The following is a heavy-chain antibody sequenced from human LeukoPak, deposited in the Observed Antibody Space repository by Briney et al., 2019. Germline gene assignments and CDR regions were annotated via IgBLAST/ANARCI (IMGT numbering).Heavy chain of an antibody. CDR1: GGSISSSSYY. Sequence: PSETLSLTCTVSGGSISSSSYYWGWIRQPPGKGLEWIGSIYYSGSTYYNPSLKSRVTISVDTSKNQFSLKLSSVTAADTAVYVCARRGIAARLPLYYFDYWGQGTLVTVSS. CDR3: ARRGIAARLPLYYFDY. D-gene: IGHD6-6*01. J-gene: IGHJ4*02. CDR2: IYYSGST. V-gene: IGHV4-39*01.